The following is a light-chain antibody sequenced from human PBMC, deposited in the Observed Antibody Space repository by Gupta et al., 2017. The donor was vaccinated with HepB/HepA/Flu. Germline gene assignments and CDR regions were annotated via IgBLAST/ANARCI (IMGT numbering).Light chain of an antibody. CDR1: QSVSIY. CDR3: QQRSKWPPGIS. V-gene: IGKV3-11*01. Sequence: EIVLPQLPATMSLSPRVRATLSCRASQSVSIYLAWYQHKPRQPPRRLIYDASNRATAIPARCSGSGSGTDFTLTISSIEPEDSAVYYCQQRSKWPPGISFGPGTKVEIK. CDR2: DAS. J-gene: IGKJ3*01.